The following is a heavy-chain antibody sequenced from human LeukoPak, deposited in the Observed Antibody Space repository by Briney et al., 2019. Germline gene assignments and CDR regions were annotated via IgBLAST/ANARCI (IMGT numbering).Heavy chain of an antibody. V-gene: IGHV3-74*01. D-gene: IGHD3-22*01. J-gene: IGHJ4*02. CDR1: GFTFSSYW. CDR2: INSDGSST. Sequence: PGGSLRLSCAASGFTFSSYWMHWVRQAPGKGLVWVSRINSDGSSTSYADSVKGRFTISRDNAKNSLYLQRNSLRAEDTAVYYCARAVGYYDSSGYPYYFDYWGQGTLVTVSS. CDR3: ARAVGYYDSSGYPYYFDY.